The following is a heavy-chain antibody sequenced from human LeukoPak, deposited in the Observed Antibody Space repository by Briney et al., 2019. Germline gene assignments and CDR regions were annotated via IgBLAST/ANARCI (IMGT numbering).Heavy chain of an antibody. D-gene: IGHD3-10*01. CDR1: GGSISLYY. J-gene: IGHJ4*02. Sequence: SETLSVTCTVPGGSISLYYWSWIRQPPGKGLEWIGYFYDTRSPKYNPSLERRVTISVDMSRNQFSLNLTSVTAADTAVYYCARGRGSLTYWGQGTLATVSS. V-gene: IGHV4-59*01. CDR3: ARGRGSLTY. CDR2: FYDTRSP.